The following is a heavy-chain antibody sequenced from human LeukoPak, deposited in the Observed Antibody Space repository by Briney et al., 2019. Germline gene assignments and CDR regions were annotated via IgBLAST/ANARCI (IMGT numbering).Heavy chain of an antibody. CDR3: ARALAVAGTVPSY. CDR1: GYTFTSYY. CDR2: INPSGGST. V-gene: IGHV1-46*01. Sequence: ASETVSCTASGYTFTSYYMHWVRQAPGQGLEWMGIINPSGGSTSYAQKFQGRVTMTRDTSTSTVYMELSSLRSEDTAVYYCARALAVAGTVPSYWGQGTLVTVSS. D-gene: IGHD6-19*01. J-gene: IGHJ4*02.